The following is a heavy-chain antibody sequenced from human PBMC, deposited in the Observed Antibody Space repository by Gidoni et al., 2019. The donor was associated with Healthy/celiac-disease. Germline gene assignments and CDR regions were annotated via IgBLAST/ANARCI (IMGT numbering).Heavy chain of an antibody. CDR2: ISYDVSNK. CDR1: GFTFSSYA. Sequence: QVQLVESGGGVVKPGRSLSLSCAASGFTFSSYAMHWVRQAPGKGLEWVAVISYDVSNKYYDDSVKGRFTISRDNSKNTLYLQMNSLRAEDTAVYYCARTYCSSTSCYYFDYWCQGTLVTVAS. V-gene: IGHV3-30*14. J-gene: IGHJ4*02. CDR3: ARTYCSSTSCYYFDY. D-gene: IGHD2-2*01.